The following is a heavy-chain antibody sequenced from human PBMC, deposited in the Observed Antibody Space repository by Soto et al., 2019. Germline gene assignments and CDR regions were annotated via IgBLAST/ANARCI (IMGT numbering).Heavy chain of an antibody. D-gene: IGHD2-2*02. J-gene: IGHJ6*02. CDR3: ARDIVVVPAAIPLAGYYGTDA. Sequence: PSETLSLTCTVSGGSISSGDYYWSWIRQPPGKGLEWIGYIYYSGSTYYNPSLKSRVTISVDTSKNQFSLKLSSVTAADTAVYYCARDIVVVPAAIPLAGYYGTDAWGQGTTVTVSS. V-gene: IGHV4-30-4*01. CDR1: GGSISSGDYY. CDR2: IYYSGST.